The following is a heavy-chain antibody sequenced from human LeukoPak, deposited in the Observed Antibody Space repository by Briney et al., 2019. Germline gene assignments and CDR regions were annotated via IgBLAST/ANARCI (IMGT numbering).Heavy chain of an antibody. CDR1: GFNSDDYA. CDR2: ISGDGSST. Sequence: GGSLRLSCAASGFNSDDYAMHWVRQGPGKGLEWVSLISGDGSSTYYGDSLKGRFTISRDNSKNSLYLQMNSLRTEDTALYYCAKDDSNWSWALDDWGQGTLVTVSS. CDR3: AKDDSNWSWALDD. D-gene: IGHD3-16*01. V-gene: IGHV3-43*02. J-gene: IGHJ4*02.